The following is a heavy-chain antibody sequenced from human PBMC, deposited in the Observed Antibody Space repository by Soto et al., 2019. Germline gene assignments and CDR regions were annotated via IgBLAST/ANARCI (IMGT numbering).Heavy chain of an antibody. CDR2: ISSSSSYI. D-gene: IGHD6-13*01. Sequence: PGGSLRLSCAASGFTFSSYSMNWVRQAPGKGLEWVSSISSSSSYIYYADSVKGRFTISRDNDKNSLYLQMNSLRAEDTAVYYCAKDFTAAEAAWNWFDPLVQGTMVTVSS. CDR1: GFTFSSYS. V-gene: IGHV3-21*01. CDR3: AKDFTAAEAAWNWFDP. J-gene: IGHJ5*02.